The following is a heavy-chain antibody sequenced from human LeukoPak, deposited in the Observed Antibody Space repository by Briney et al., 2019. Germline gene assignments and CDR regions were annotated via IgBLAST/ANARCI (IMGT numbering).Heavy chain of an antibody. CDR2: ISSSSSYI. J-gene: IGHJ4*02. Sequence: GGSLRLSCAASGFTFSSYSMNWVRQAPGKGLEWVSSISSSSSYIYYADSVKGRFTISRDNAKNSLYLQMNSLRAEDTAVYYCARDNRFDYYDSSGYQSPILYYFDYWGQGTLVTVSS. CDR3: ARDNRFDYYDSSGYQSPILYYFDY. D-gene: IGHD3-22*01. CDR1: GFTFSSYS. V-gene: IGHV3-21*01.